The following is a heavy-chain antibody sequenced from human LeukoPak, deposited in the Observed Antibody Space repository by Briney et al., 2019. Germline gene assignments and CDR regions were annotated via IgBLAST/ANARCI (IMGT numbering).Heavy chain of an antibody. CDR2: INHSGST. Sequence: PSETLSLTCAVYGGSFSGYYWSWIRQPPGKGLEWIGEINHSGSTKYNPSPKSRVTISVDTSKNQFSLKLSSVTAAETAVYYCARLAIIVVVPAAIRSAEFDPWGQGTLVTVSS. CDR1: GGSFSGYY. V-gene: IGHV4-34*01. D-gene: IGHD2-2*02. CDR3: ARLAIIVVVPAAIRSAEFDP. J-gene: IGHJ5*02.